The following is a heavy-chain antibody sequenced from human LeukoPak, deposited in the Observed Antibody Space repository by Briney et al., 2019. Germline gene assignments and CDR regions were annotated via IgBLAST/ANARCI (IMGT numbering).Heavy chain of an antibody. CDR3: ARHLDRRSRYCSSTSCYLAYNWFDP. V-gene: IGHV4-34*01. J-gene: IGHJ5*02. CDR1: GGSSSGYY. Sequence: SETLSLTCAVYGGSSSGYYWSWIRQPPGKGLEWIGEINHSGSTNYNPSLKSRVTISVDTSKNQFSLKLSSVTAADTAVYYCARHLDRRSRYCSSTSCYLAYNWFDPWGQGTLVTVSS. D-gene: IGHD2-2*01. CDR2: INHSGST.